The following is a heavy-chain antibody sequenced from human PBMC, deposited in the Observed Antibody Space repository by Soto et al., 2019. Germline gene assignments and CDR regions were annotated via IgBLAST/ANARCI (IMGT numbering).Heavy chain of an antibody. D-gene: IGHD2-15*01. J-gene: IGHJ3*02. Sequence: KLSGKGSGCSLTSYWIGWDLQKPGKGLEWMGIIYPGDSDTRYSPSFQGQVTISADKSISTAYLQWSSLKASDTAMYYCARVAATLDAFDIWGQGTMVTVSS. CDR1: GCSLTSYW. CDR2: IYPGDSDT. V-gene: IGHV5-51*01. CDR3: ARVAATLDAFDI.